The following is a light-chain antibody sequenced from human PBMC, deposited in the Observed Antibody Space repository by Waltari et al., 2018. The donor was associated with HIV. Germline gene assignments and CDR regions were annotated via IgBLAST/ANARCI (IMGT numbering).Light chain of an antibody. Sequence: QSALSQPASVSASPGQSVAISCSGSARDIGRSNYVSWYQQHPDKTPRLILFDVNNRPSGISDRFSGSKSGTTASLTISTVETDDEADYYCASYTVNSTGVFGSGTKLTVL. CDR3: ASYTVNSTGV. CDR1: ARDIGRSNY. J-gene: IGLJ1*01. V-gene: IGLV2-14*03. CDR2: DVN.